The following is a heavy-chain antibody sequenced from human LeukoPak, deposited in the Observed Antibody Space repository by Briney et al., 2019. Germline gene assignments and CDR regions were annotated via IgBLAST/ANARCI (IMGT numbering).Heavy chain of an antibody. V-gene: IGHV4-59*08. J-gene: IGHJ5*02. CDR1: GGSISSYY. Sequence: PSETLSLTCTVSGGSISSYYWSWIRQPPGKGLEWLGYISYSGNTNYNPSLKSRVTISVDTSKNQFSLKVTSVTAADTAVYYCARRLTGTTGWLDPWGQGTPVTVSS. CDR3: ARRLTGTTGWLDP. D-gene: IGHD1-20*01. CDR2: ISYSGNT.